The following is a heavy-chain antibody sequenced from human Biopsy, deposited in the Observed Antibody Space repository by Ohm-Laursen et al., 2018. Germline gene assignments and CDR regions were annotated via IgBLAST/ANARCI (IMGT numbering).Heavy chain of an antibody. CDR1: GGSISSDY. V-gene: IGHV4-59*01. Sequence: PSETLSFTCTVSGGSISSDYWSWIRQTPGKGLEWIGYIYYSGSTNYNPSLKSRVTISVDTSKNQFSLRLNSVTAADTAVYYCARATNSTGWPYYYFYGMDVWGQGTTVTVSS. CDR3: ARATNSTGWPYYYFYGMDV. CDR2: IYYSGST. J-gene: IGHJ6*02. D-gene: IGHD2/OR15-2a*01.